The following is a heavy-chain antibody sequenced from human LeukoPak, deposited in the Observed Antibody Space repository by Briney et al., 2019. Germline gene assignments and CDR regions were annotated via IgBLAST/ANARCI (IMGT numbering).Heavy chain of an antibody. CDR1: GGSITSYY. V-gene: IGHV4-59*01. Sequence: SETLSLTCTVSGGSITSYYWSWIRQPPGKGLEWIGYIYYSGSTNYNPSLKSRVTMSVDTSKNQFSLKLSSVTAADTAVYYCARGARYGGNTLDYWGQGTLVTVSS. CDR3: ARGARYGGNTLDY. J-gene: IGHJ4*02. D-gene: IGHD4-23*01. CDR2: IYYSGST.